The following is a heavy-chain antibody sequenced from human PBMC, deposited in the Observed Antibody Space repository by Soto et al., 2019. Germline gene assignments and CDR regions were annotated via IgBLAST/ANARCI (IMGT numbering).Heavy chain of an antibody. V-gene: IGHV4-30-4*01. D-gene: IGHD5-18*01. CDR2: IYYSGST. Sequence: PSETLSLTCTVSGGSISSGDYYWSWIRQPPGKGLEWIGYIYYSGSTYYNPSLKSRVTISVDTSKNQFSLKLSSVTAADTAVYYCARDTRGYSYGYPDPYYYYGMDVWGQGTTVTVSS. CDR3: ARDTRGYSYGYPDPYYYYGMDV. CDR1: GGSISSGDYY. J-gene: IGHJ6*02.